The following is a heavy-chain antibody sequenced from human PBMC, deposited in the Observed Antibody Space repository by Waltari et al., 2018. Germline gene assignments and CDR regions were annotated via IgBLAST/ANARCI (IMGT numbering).Heavy chain of an antibody. CDR3: ASSLYGDYTQIWGRVFDY. D-gene: IGHD4-17*01. V-gene: IGHV3-23*01. CDR2: ISVRCGST. J-gene: IGHJ4*02. CDR1: GFTFRSYA. Sequence: VQLLESGGGLVQSGGSLRLSCAASGFTFRSYAMNWVRQAPGKGGGWVSVISVRCGSTDYADSVKGRFTISRDNSKNTLYLQMNNLRVEDTAVYYCASSLYGDYTQIWGRVFDYWGQGTLVTVSS.